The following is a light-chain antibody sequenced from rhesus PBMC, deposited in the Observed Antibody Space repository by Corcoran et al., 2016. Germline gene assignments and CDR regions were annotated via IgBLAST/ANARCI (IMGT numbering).Light chain of an antibody. CDR2: AAS. CDR3: QQHNSNPRT. CDR1: QGISNW. Sequence: DIQMTQSPSSLSASVGDRVTITCQASQGISNWLAWYQQKPRKAPKLLFYAASSLQRGVPSRFSGSGSGTEFTLPISSRQPEDFATYYCQQHNSNPRTFGQGTKVEIK. V-gene: IGKV1-33*02. J-gene: IGKJ1*01.